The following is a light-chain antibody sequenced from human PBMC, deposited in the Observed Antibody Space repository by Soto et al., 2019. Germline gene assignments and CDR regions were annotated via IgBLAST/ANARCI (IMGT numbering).Light chain of an antibody. Sequence: EIVLTQSPATLSLSPGERATLSCRASQSVSSYLAWYQQKPGQAPRLLIYDASNRATGIPARFSGSGSGTDFTLTISSLEPEDFAVYYCQADTFGPVTKVDIK. CDR1: QSVSSY. CDR3: QADT. J-gene: IGKJ3*01. V-gene: IGKV3-11*01. CDR2: DAS.